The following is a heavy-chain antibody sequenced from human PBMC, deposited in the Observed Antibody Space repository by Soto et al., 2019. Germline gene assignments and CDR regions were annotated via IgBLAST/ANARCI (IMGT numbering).Heavy chain of an antibody. CDR2: IIPILGIA. J-gene: IGHJ5*02. V-gene: IGHV1-69*08. CDR3: ARDPEGIHPGLWFDP. Sequence: QVQLVQSGAEVKNPGSSVKVSCKASGGTFSSYTISWVRQAHVQGLEWMGRIIPILGIANYAQKFQGRVTITADKSTSTAYIELSSLRSEDTAVYYCARDPEGIHPGLWFDPWGQGTLVTVSS. D-gene: IGHD3-10*01. CDR1: GGTFSSYT.